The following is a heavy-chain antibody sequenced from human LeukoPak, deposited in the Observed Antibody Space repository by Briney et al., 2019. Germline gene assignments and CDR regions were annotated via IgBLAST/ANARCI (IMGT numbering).Heavy chain of an antibody. CDR1: GFTFSRYW. D-gene: IGHD6-13*01. Sequence: GGSLRLSCAVSGFTFSRYWMSWVRQAPGKGLEWVANIKHDGSVKYYVDSVKGRFTISRDNAKNSLYLQMNSLRAEDTAVYFCARDESYSSDYWDQGTLVTVSS. V-gene: IGHV3-7*05. CDR2: IKHDGSVK. J-gene: IGHJ4*02. CDR3: ARDESYSSDY.